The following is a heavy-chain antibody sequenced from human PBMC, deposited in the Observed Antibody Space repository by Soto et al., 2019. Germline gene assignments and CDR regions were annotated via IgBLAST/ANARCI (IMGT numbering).Heavy chain of an antibody. J-gene: IGHJ5*02. Sequence: GGSLRLSCAASGFTFSNYAMNWVRQIPVQGPEWVASITGSGDGTFYADSVKGRFSISRDNSNDTLFLQMNRLRGEDTAVYYCTKASGAYLSFPWFDPWGLGTLVTVSS. CDR1: GFTFSNYA. D-gene: IGHD3-16*02. CDR2: ITGSGDGT. V-gene: IGHV3-23*01. CDR3: TKASGAYLSFPWFDP.